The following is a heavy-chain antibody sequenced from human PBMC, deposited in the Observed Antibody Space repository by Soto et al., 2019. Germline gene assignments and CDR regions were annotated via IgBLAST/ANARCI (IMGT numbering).Heavy chain of an antibody. Sequence: QVQLVESGGGVGQPGRSLRLSCAASGFIFSSYGMHWVRQAPGKGLEWVAVTSYDGSNKQYADSVKGRFTISRDNAKNTLSLQMNSLRPEDTAVYYCAKDWGGSRGVMDYWGQGTLVTVSS. V-gene: IGHV3-30*18. CDR2: TSYDGSNK. D-gene: IGHD3-10*01. J-gene: IGHJ4*02. CDR3: AKDWGGSRGVMDY. CDR1: GFIFSSYG.